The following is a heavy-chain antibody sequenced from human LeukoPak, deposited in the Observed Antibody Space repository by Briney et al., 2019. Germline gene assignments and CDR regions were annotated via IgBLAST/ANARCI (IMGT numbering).Heavy chain of an antibody. CDR2: INPNSGGT. V-gene: IGHV1-2*02. CDR3: ARGGVLRYFDWLPTEGYGMDV. CDR1: GYTFTGYY. Sequence: ASVKVSCKASGYTFTGYYMHWVRQAPGQGLEWMGWINPNSGGTNYAQKFQGRVTMTRDTSISTAYMELRSLRSDDTAVYYCARGGVLRYFDWLPTEGYGMDVWGQGTTVTVSS. J-gene: IGHJ6*02. D-gene: IGHD3-9*01.